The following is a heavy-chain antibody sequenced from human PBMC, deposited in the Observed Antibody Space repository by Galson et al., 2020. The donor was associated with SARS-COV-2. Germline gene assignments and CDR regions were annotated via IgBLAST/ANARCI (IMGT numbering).Heavy chain of an antibody. CDR2: IKNDGST. D-gene: IGHD3-16*01. CDR3: AAIQGGAAFDM. V-gene: IGHV3-74*01. CDR1: GFSFSNYW. J-gene: IGHJ3*02. Sequence: GGSLRLSCVASGFSFSNYWSHWVRQVPGKGLVWVSVIKNDGSTIYADSVKGRFTISRDSAKNTLYLQMNSLRAEDTAVYYCAAIQGGAAFDMWGQGTVVTVSP.